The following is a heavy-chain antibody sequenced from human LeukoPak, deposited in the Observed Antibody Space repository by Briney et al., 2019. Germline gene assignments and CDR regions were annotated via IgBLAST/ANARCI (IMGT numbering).Heavy chain of an antibody. CDR1: GFTFSSYW. CDR3: TTDGWMAPYYYDSSGYHVDY. CDR2: IKQDGSEK. V-gene: IGHV3-7*03. Sequence: GGSLRLSCAASGFTFSSYWMSWVRQAPGKGLEWVANIKQDGSEKYYVDSVKGRFTISRDDSKNTLYPQMNSLKTEDTAVYYCTTDGWMAPYYYDSSGYHVDYWGQGTLVTVSS. D-gene: IGHD3-22*01. J-gene: IGHJ4*02.